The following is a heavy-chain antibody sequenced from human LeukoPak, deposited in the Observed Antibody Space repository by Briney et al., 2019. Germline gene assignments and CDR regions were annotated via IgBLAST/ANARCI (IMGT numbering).Heavy chain of an antibody. J-gene: IGHJ6*02. CDR2: ISGSGGST. D-gene: IGHD3-10*01. CDR3: ASWDYGSGNRHSYYYYYGMDV. Sequence: PGGSLRLSCAASGFTFSSYTMNWVRQAPGKGLEWVSAISGSGGSTYYADSVKGRFTISRDNSKNTLYLQMNSLRAEDTAVYYCASWDYGSGNRHSYYYYYGMDVWGQGTTVTVSS. CDR1: GFTFSSYT. V-gene: IGHV3-23*01.